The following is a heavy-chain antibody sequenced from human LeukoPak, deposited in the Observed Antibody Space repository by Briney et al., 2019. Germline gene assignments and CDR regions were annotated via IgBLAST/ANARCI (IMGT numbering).Heavy chain of an antibody. CDR1: GFTFSSYA. CDR3: VRGMDY. CDR2: ISYDGSNK. J-gene: IGHJ4*02. Sequence: PGGSLRLSCAASGFTFSSYAMHWVRQAPGKGLEWVAVISYDGSNKYYADSVKGRFTISRDNSKNTLYLQMNSLRAEDTALYYCVRGMDYWGQGTLVTVSS. V-gene: IGHV3-30*04.